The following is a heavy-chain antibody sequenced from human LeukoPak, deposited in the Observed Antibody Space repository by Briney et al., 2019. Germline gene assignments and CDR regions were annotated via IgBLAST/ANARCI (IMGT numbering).Heavy chain of an antibody. CDR2: VDPEDGET. CDR3: ATVDVVPAAISLGVNI. J-gene: IGHJ3*02. CDR1: GYTFTDYC. V-gene: IGHV1-69-2*01. Sequence: ATVKISCKVSGYTFTDYCMHWVRQAPGKGLEWMGLVDPEDGETIYAEKFQGRVTITADTSTDTAYMELSSLRSEDTAVYYCATVDVVPAAISLGVNIWGQGTMVTVSS. D-gene: IGHD2-2*01.